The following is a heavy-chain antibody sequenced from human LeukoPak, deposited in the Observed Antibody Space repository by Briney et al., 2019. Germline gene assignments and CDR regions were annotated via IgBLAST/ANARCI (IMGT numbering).Heavy chain of an antibody. V-gene: IGHV4-59*01. D-gene: IGHD6-13*01. J-gene: IGHJ4*02. CDR1: GSIRSYY. CDR3: ARTTGYSSTWELDS. CDR2: TSYIGKT. Sequence: SETLSLTCTVSGSIRSYYWSWIRQSPGKGLEWVGFTSYIGKTNSNPSLKSRVTMSMDSSKSQFSLRLTSVTAADTAVYFCARTTGYSSTWELDSWGQGTLVTVSS.